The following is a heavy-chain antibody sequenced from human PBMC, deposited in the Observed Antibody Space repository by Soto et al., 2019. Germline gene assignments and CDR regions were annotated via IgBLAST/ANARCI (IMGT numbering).Heavy chain of an antibody. CDR2: IYYSGST. J-gene: IGHJ4*02. D-gene: IGHD6-13*01. Sequence: SETLSLTCTVSGGSISSSSYYWGWIRKHPGKGLEWIGSIYYSGSTYYNPSLKSRVTISVDTSKDQFSLKLSSVTAADTAVYYCARLSGIAAAGGFDYWGQGTLVTVSS. CDR1: GGSISSSSYY. V-gene: IGHV4-39*01. CDR3: ARLSGIAAAGGFDY.